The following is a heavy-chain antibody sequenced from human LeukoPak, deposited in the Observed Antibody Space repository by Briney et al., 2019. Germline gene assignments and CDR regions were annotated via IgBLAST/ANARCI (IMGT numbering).Heavy chain of an antibody. J-gene: IGHJ4*02. CDR1: GFTVSSNY. CDR3: VGTIAYRGSEY. CDR2: IYSGGTT. D-gene: IGHD1-7*01. Sequence: GGSLRLSCAVSGFTVSSNYMSWVRQAPGKGLEWVSVIYSGGTTYYADSVKGRFTISRDNSKNTLYLQMNSLRAEDTAVYYCVGTIAYRGSEYWGQGALVTVPS. V-gene: IGHV3-53*01.